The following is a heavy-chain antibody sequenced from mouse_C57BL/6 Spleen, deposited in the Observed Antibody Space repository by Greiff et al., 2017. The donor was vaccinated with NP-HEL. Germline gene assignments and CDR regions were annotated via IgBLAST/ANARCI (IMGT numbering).Heavy chain of an antibody. J-gene: IGHJ2*01. CDR3: ARDRDYYGSREAFDD. CDR1: GFTFSSYA. CDR2: ISDGGSYT. D-gene: IGHD1-1*01. Sequence: EVMLVESGGGLVKPGGSLKLSCAASGFTFSSYAMSWVRQTPEKRLEWVATISDGGSYTYYPDNVKGRFTISRDNAKNNLYLQMSHLKSEDTAMYYCARDRDYYGSREAFDDWGQGTTLTVSS. V-gene: IGHV5-4*01.